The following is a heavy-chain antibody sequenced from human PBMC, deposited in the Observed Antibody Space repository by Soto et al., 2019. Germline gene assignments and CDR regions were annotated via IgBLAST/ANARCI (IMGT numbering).Heavy chain of an antibody. D-gene: IGHD3-3*01. CDR2: IIPILGIA. V-gene: IGHV1-69*04. CDR3: AREHGEVITLLAAFDI. CDR1: GVTFSSYT. J-gene: IGHJ3*02. Sequence: SSVKVSCKASGVTFSSYTISWVRQAPGQGLEWMGRIIPILGIANYAQKFQGRVTITADKSTSTAYMELSSLRSEDTAVYYCAREHGEVITLLAAFDIWGQGTMVTVSS.